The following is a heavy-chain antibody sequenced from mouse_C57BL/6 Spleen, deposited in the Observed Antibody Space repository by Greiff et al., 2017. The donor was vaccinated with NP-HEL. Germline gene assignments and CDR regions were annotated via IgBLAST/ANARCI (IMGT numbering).Heavy chain of an antibody. CDR1: GFNIKDYY. CDR2: IDPEGGDP. J-gene: IGHJ1*03. CDR3: TTSYYYGSRNWYFDV. Sequence: VQLQQSGAELVRPGASVKLSCTASGFNIKDYYMHWVKQRPEQGLEWIGRIDPEGGDPEYAPKFQGKATMTADTSSNIASLQLSSLTSEDTAVYYCTTSYYYGSRNWYFDVWGTGTTVTVSS. V-gene: IGHV14-1*01. D-gene: IGHD1-1*01.